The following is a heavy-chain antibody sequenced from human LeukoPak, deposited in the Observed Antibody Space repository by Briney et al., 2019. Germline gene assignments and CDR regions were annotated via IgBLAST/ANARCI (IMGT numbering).Heavy chain of an antibody. V-gene: IGHV3-33*01. CDR2: IWYDGGNK. D-gene: IGHD1-7*01. CDR3: VRDQELGAKWNGDY. J-gene: IGHJ4*02. CDR1: GFTFSNYG. Sequence: PGGSVRHSCAASGFTFSNYGMHWVRQAPGKGLEWVAVIWYDGGNKYYGDSVKGRFTISRDNAKNTLYLQMNSLRAEDTAVYYCVRDQELGAKWNGDYWARGTVLTVSS.